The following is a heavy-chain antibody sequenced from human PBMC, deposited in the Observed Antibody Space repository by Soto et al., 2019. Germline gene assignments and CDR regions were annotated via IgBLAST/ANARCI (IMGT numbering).Heavy chain of an antibody. CDR3: AKNASPGTSTLYLDAFDF. CDR1: GFSLGSYW. D-gene: IGHD2-2*01. CDR2: IKKDGSRT. J-gene: IGHJ3*01. Sequence: EAQLVESGGGVVQPGGSLRLSCEASGFSLGSYWMTWVRQAPGKGLEWVANIKKDGSRTSYLDSVRGRFTISRDNVGNSLCLKINSLRAEETSLYCCAKNASPGTSTLYLDAFDFWGQGTMVTVSS. V-gene: IGHV3-7*03.